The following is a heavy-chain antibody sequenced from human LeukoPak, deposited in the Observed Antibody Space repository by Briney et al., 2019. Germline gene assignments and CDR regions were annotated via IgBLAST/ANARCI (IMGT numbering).Heavy chain of an antibody. J-gene: IGHJ4*02. CDR1: GFTFSSYW. V-gene: IGHV3-74*01. CDR3: AKDDFWSGYPSNSDY. D-gene: IGHD3-3*01. CDR2: INSDGSST. Sequence: GGSLRLSCAASGFTFSSYWMHWVRQAPGKGLVWVSRINSDGSSTSYADSVKGRFTISRDNSKNTLYLQMSSLRAEDTAVYYCAKDDFWSGYPSNSDYWGQGTLVTVSS.